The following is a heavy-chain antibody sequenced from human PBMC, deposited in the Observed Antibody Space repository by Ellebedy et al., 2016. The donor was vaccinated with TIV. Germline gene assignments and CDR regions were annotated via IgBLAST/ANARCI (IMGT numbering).Heavy chain of an antibody. Sequence: GGSLRLXCAASGFPFSSFSMNWVRQAPGKGLEWVSSISSRSNYIYYADSVKGRFTVSRDNAKNSLHLQMNSLRAEDTALYYCARALGTTMVTDYMDVWGKGTTVTVSS. D-gene: IGHD5-18*01. V-gene: IGHV3-21*01. CDR1: GFPFSSFS. J-gene: IGHJ6*03. CDR3: ARALGTTMVTDYMDV. CDR2: ISSRSNYI.